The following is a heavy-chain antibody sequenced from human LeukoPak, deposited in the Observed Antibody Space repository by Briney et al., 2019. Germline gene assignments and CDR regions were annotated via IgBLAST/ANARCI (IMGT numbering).Heavy chain of an antibody. CDR3: ARGGDVVFDY. D-gene: IGHD2-21*02. CDR2: IYCSGST. CDR1: GYSVSSTYY. Sequence: SETLSLTCTVSGYSVSSTYYWSWIRQHPGKGLEWIGYIYCSGSTYYNPSLKSRVTISVDTSKNQFSLKLSSVTAADTAVYYCARGGDVVFDYWGQGTLVTVSS. V-gene: IGHV4-31*03. J-gene: IGHJ4*02.